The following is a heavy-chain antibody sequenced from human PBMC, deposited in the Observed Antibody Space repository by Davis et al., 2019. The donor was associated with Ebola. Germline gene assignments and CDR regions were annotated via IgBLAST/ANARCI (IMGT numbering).Heavy chain of an antibody. J-gene: IGHJ5*02. V-gene: IGHV1-18*01. CDR1: GYTLTSYG. Sequence: AASVKVSCKASGYTLTSYGISWVRQAPGQGLEWMGWISAYNGNTNYAQKLQGRVTMTTDTSTSTAYMELRSLRFDDTAVYYCARRYNWNYWGWFDPWGQGTLVTVSS. CDR2: ISAYNGNT. CDR3: ARRYNWNYWGWFDP. D-gene: IGHD1-7*01.